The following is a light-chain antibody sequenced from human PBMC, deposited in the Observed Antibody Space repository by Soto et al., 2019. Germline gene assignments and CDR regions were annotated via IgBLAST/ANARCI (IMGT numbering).Light chain of an antibody. V-gene: IGKV3-20*01. Sequence: EIVLTQSPGTLSFSPGERSTRSCRASQSVSNNYLAWYQQKPGQAPRLLIYGASNRATGIPDRFSGSGSGTDFTLTISRLEPEDFAVYYCQQYGSSGTFGQGTKVDIK. CDR1: QSVSNNY. J-gene: IGKJ1*01. CDR3: QQYGSSGT. CDR2: GAS.